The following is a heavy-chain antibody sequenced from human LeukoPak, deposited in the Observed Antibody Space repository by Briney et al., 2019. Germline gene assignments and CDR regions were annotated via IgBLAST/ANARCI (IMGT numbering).Heavy chain of an antibody. CDR1: GFTFSRHG. D-gene: IGHD2-21*01. CDR2: IRHDGSEK. Sequence: GGSLRLSCAASGFTFSRHGMHWVRQAPGKGLEWVAFIRHDGSEKYYGDSVKGRFTISRDNSENTLYLQMNGLRPEDTAVYYCAKDRGEIDYWGQGTLVTVSS. CDR3: AKDRGEIDY. J-gene: IGHJ4*02. V-gene: IGHV3-30*02.